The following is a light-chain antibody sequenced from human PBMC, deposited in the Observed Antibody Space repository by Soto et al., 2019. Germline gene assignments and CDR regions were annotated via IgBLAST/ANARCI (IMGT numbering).Light chain of an antibody. Sequence: DIPMTRSPSTLSASVGDRVTITCRASQSINIWLAWYQQKPGKAPKSLISKASNLESGVPSRFSGSGSGTEFTLTISSLQPDDFASYYCQQYYSFPLTFGGGTKVEIK. V-gene: IGKV1-5*03. J-gene: IGKJ4*01. CDR3: QQYYSFPLT. CDR1: QSINIW. CDR2: KAS.